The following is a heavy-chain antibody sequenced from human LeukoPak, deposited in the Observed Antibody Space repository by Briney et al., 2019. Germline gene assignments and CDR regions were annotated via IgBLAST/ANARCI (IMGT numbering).Heavy chain of an antibody. J-gene: IGHJ4*02. V-gene: IGHV1-69*04. CDR2: IIPILGIA. D-gene: IGHD1-1*01. Sequence: GSSVKVSCKASGGTFSSYAISWVRQAPGQGLEWMGRIIPILGIANYAQKFQGRVTITADKSTSTAYMELSSLRSEDTAVYYCARAESPTGTTTASDYWGQGTLVTVSS. CDR1: GGTFSSYA. CDR3: ARAESPTGTTTASDY.